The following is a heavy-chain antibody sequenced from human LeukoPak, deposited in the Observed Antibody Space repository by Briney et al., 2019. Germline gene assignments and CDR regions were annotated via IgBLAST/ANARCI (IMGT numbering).Heavy chain of an antibody. Sequence: GGSLRLSCAASGFTFSSYDMHWVRQATGKGLEWVSAIGTAGDTYYPGSVKGRFTISRENAKNSLYLQMNSLRAGDTAVYYCARELGDGVAFDIWGQGTMVTVSP. J-gene: IGHJ3*02. CDR2: IGTAGDT. V-gene: IGHV3-13*01. CDR1: GFTFSSYD. CDR3: ARELGDGVAFDI. D-gene: IGHD5-24*01.